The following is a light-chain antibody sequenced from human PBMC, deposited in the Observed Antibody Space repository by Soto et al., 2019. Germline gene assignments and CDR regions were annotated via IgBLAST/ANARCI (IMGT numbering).Light chain of an antibody. J-gene: IGLJ7*01. CDR3: CSYAGSYTFV. CDR2: EVN. Sequence: QSALTQPPSASGSPGQSVTISCTGTSSDVGGYKYVSWYQQHPGKAPKLMIYEVNKRPSGVPDRFSGSKSGNTASLTVSGLQAEDEADYYCCSYAGSYTFVFGTGTQLTVL. V-gene: IGLV2-8*01. CDR1: SSDVGGYKY.